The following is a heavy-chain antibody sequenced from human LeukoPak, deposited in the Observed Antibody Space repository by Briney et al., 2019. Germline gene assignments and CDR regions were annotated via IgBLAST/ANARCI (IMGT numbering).Heavy chain of an antibody. Sequence: GGSLRLSCAASGFTFSSYTMNWVRRAPGKGLEWVSYISSSGSTIYYADSVKGRFTISRDNSKNTLYLQMNSLRAEDTAVYYCTKDGYGSGSYFPYALDIWGKGTTVTVSS. CDR2: ISSSGSTI. CDR1: GFTFSSYT. J-gene: IGHJ6*04. V-gene: IGHV3-48*01. D-gene: IGHD3-10*01. CDR3: TKDGYGSGSYFPYALDI.